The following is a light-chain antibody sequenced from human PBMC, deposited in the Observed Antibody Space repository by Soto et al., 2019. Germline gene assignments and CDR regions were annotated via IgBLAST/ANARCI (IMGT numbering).Light chain of an antibody. CDR3: QQYGSSPKT. Sequence: EIVLTQSPGTLSLSPGERATPSCRASQSVSSSYLAWYQQKPGQAPRLLIYGASSRATGIPDRFSGSGSGTDFTLTISRLEPEDFAVYYCQQYGSSPKTFGQGTNVEIQ. CDR2: GAS. CDR1: QSVSSSY. J-gene: IGKJ1*01. V-gene: IGKV3-20*01.